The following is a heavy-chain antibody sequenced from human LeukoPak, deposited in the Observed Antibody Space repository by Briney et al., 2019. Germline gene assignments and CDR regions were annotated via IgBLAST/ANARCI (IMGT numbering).Heavy chain of an antibody. Sequence: GGSLRLSCAASGFTLCSYWMHWVRQAPGKGLVWVSRINSDGSTTTYADSVKGRFTISGDNAKNTLYLQMNTLRAEDTAVYYCARKSVDGTFAFDLWGQGTMVTVSS. CDR2: INSDGSTT. CDR1: GFTLCSYW. V-gene: IGHV3-74*03. D-gene: IGHD6-19*01. J-gene: IGHJ3*01. CDR3: ARKSVDGTFAFDL.